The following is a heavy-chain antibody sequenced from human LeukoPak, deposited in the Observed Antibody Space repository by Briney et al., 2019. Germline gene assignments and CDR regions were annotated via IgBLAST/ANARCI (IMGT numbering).Heavy chain of an antibody. V-gene: IGHV4-59*12. D-gene: IGHD3-10*01. Sequence: PSETLSVICTVSADSFSSYYWSWLRQPPGKRLEWIGYIYFSGSTNYKPSLKSRVSMSVDTSKNQFSLKLTSVTAADTAVYYCARTEYYFDYWGQGMMVTVSS. CDR1: ADSFSSYY. CDR2: IYFSGST. J-gene: IGHJ4*02. CDR3: ARTEYYFDY.